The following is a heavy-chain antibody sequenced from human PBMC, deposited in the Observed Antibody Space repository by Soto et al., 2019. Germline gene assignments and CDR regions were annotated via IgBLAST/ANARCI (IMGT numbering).Heavy chain of an antibody. V-gene: IGHV1-2*02. Sequence: GASVKVSCKSSGYAFTGYYIHWVRQAPGQGLEWMEWINPNSGDTNYAQKFQGRVTMTRDTSFSTAYMELSSLRSDDTAVYYCATRYSYVHFWGQGTLVTVSS. J-gene: IGHJ4*02. CDR2: INPNSGDT. CDR3: ATRYSYVHF. D-gene: IGHD5-18*01. CDR1: GYAFTGYY.